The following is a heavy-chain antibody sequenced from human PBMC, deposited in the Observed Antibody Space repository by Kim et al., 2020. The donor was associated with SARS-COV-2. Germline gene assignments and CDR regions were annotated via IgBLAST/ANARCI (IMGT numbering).Heavy chain of an antibody. J-gene: IGHJ1*01. D-gene: IGHD3-3*01. Sequence: GGSLRLSCAASGFTFDNHAMHWVRQAPGKGLEWVAVISYHGNNKYYVDSVKGRFTISRDNSENTLHLQMNSLRPEDTAVYYCAKDRSRITLFFQHWGQGTLVTVSS. CDR3: AKDRSRITLFFQH. CDR2: ISYHGNNK. CDR1: GFTFDNHA. V-gene: IGHV3-30*04.